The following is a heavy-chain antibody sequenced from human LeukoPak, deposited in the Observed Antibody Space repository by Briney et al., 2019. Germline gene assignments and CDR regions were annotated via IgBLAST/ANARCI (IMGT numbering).Heavy chain of an antibody. J-gene: IGHJ4*02. D-gene: IGHD2-2*01. Sequence: ASVKVSCKASGCTFTGYYMHWVRQAPGQGPEWMGWINPNSGGTYYAQKFQGRVTMTRDTSISTAYVELSRLRSDDTAVYYCARDPSHAEGAYFDYWGQGTLVTVSS. CDR3: ARDPSHAEGAYFDY. CDR1: GCTFTGYY. CDR2: INPNSGGT. V-gene: IGHV1-2*02.